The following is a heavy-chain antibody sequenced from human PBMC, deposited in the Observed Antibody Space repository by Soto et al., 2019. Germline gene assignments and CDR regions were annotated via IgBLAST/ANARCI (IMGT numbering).Heavy chain of an antibody. J-gene: IGHJ4*02. D-gene: IGHD6-19*01. CDR2: ISYDGSNN. V-gene: IGHV3-30-3*01. Sequence: GGSLRLSCAASGFAFSNYPIHWVRQAPGKGLEWVAVISYDGSNNYYADSVRGRFTISRDNSKSTLFLQMNGLRGDDTAVYYYATNIAVAGTPTFDYWGKGTLVTVSS. CDR3: ATNIAVAGTPTFDY. CDR1: GFAFSNYP.